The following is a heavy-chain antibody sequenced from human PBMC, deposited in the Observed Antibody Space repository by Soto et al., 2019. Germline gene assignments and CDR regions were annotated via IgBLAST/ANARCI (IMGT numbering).Heavy chain of an antibody. D-gene: IGHD2-15*01. J-gene: IGHJ1*01. CDR3: ARPHLGYCSGGSCQYFQH. CDR1: DDSITSGAYY. V-gene: IGHV4-39*01. CDR2: IQYRGST. Sequence: SETLSLTCTVSDDSITSGAYYWGLIRQPPEKGLEWIGTIQYRGSTYYNPSLKSRVTISVDTSRNQFSLKLSSVTAADTAVYYCARPHLGYCSGGSCQYFQHWGQGTLVTVSS.